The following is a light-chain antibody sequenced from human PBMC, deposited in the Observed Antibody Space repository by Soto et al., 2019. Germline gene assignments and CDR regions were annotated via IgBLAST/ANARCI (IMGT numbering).Light chain of an antibody. CDR1: SSDVGSYNR. Sequence: QPVLTQPPSVSGSPGQSVTISCTGTSSDVGSYNRVSWYQQPPGTAPKLMIYEVSNRPSGVPDRFSGSKSGNTASLTISGLQAEDEADYYCSLYTTNSTWVFGGGTKLTVL. V-gene: IGLV2-18*01. J-gene: IGLJ3*02. CDR3: SLYTTNSTWV. CDR2: EVS.